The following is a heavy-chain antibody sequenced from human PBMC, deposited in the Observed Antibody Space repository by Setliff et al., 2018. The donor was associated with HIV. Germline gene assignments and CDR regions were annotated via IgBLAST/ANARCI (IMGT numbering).Heavy chain of an antibody. J-gene: IGHJ4*02. D-gene: IGHD2-2*01. CDR3: ATVVPAAHFDY. CDR1: GGSISSSSYH. CDR2: IYYSGST. V-gene: IGHV4-39*01. Sequence: ASETLSLTCTVSGGSISSSSYHWGWIRQPPGKGLEWIGSIYYSGSTYYNPSLKSRVTISVDTSKNQFSLKLSSVTAADTAVYYCATVVPAAHFDYWGQGTLVTVSS.